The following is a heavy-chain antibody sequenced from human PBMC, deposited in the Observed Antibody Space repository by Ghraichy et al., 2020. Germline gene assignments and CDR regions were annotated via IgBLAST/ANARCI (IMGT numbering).Heavy chain of an antibody. V-gene: IGHV4-4*07. CDR3: AREGAPNRRGYCSGGSCYSSYYYYGMDV. J-gene: IGHJ6*02. CDR1: GGSISSYY. CDR2: IYTSGST. D-gene: IGHD2-15*01. Sequence: GSLSLTCTVSGGSISSYYWSWIRQPAGKGLEWIGRIYTSGSTNYNPSLKSRVTMSVDTSKNQFSLKLSSVTAADTAVYYCAREGAPNRRGYCSGGSCYSSYYYYGMDVWGQGTTVTVSS.